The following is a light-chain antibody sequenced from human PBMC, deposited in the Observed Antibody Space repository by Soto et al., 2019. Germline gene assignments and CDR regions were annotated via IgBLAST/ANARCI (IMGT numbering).Light chain of an antibody. CDR3: SSYTGSNTLV. CDR1: SSGVGGYNY. CDR2: EVS. J-gene: IGLJ3*02. Sequence: QSVLTQPASVSGSPGQSITISCTGTSSGVGGYNYVSWYQQHPGKAPKLMIYEVSNRPSGVSTRFSGSKSDNTASLTISGLHSEDEADYYCSSYTGSNTLVFGGGPKLTVL. V-gene: IGLV2-14*01.